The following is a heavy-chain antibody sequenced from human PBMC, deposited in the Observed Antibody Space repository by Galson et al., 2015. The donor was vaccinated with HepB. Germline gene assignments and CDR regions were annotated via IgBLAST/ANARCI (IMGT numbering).Heavy chain of an antibody. D-gene: IGHD3-22*01. CDR2: INPSGGST. V-gene: IGHV1-46*01. Sequence: SVKVSCKASGDTFSTCTITWVRQAPGQGLEWMGIINPSGGSTSYAQKFQGRVTMTRDTSTSTVYMELSSLRSEDTAVYYCARDSYYDSSGYSDLTGYYYYGMDVWGQGTTVTVSS. CDR3: ARDSYYDSSGYSDLTGYYYYGMDV. CDR1: GDTFSTCT. J-gene: IGHJ6*02.